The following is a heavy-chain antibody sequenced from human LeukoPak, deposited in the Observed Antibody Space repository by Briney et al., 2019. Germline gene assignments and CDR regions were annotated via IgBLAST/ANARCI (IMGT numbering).Heavy chain of an antibody. CDR1: GGSISSGSYY. V-gene: IGHV4-61*02. J-gene: IGHJ4*02. Sequence: SQTLSLTCTVSGGSISSGSYYWSWIRQPAGKGLEWIGRIYTSGGTNYNPSLKSRVTISVDTSRNQFSLKLSSVTAEDTAVYYCARDRDGYNTFDYWGQGTLVTVSS. D-gene: IGHD5-24*01. CDR2: IYTSGGT. CDR3: ARDRDGYNTFDY.